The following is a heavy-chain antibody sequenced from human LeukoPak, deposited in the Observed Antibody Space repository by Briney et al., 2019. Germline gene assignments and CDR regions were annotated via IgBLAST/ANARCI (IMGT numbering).Heavy chain of an antibody. CDR1: GFTFSNYA. D-gene: IGHD3-22*01. J-gene: IGHJ4*02. CDR3: ARGTYYYDSSGYYSGGLGY. V-gene: IGHV3-30*04. CDR2: ISNDGSDK. Sequence: GRPLRLSCAASGFTFSNYAMHWVRQAPGKGLECVAVISNDGSDKYYADSVKGRFTISRDNSENTLYLQMNSLRTEDTAVYYCARGTYYYDSSGYYSGGLGYWGQGTLVTVSS.